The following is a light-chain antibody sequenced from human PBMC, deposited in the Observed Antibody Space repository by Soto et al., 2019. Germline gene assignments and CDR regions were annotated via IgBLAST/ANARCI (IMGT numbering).Light chain of an antibody. V-gene: IGLV2-8*01. Sequence: QSALTQPPSASGSPGQSVTISCTGTSSDVGGYNYVSWYQQHPGKAPKVMIYDVSERPSGVPDRFSGSKSGNTASLTISGLQDEDEADYYCCSYAGSPRYVFGTGTKLTVL. J-gene: IGLJ1*01. CDR3: CSYAGSPRYV. CDR2: DVS. CDR1: SSDVGGYNY.